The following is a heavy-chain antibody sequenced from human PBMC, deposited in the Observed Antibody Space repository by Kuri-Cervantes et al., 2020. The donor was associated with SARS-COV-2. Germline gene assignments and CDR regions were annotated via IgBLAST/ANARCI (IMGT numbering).Heavy chain of an antibody. J-gene: IGHJ6*02. D-gene: IGHD6-13*01. Sequence: SVKVSFKASGGTFSSYAISWVRQAPGQGLEWMGRIIPILGIANYAQKFQGRVTITADKSTSTAYMELSSLRSEDTAVYYCAREYSSSWYARSDYYYGMDVWGRGTTVTVSS. V-gene: IGHV1-69*04. CDR3: AREYSSSWYARSDYYYGMDV. CDR2: IIPILGIA. CDR1: GGTFSSYA.